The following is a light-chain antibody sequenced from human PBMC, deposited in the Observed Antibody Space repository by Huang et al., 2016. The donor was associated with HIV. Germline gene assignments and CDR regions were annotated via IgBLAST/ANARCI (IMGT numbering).Light chain of an antibody. CDR2: GTS. CDR1: QTISSNY. J-gene: IGKJ2*01. Sequence: EVVLTQSPGTLSLSPGERATLACRASQTISSNYFAWYQQKPGQAPRLLIHGTSNRATGIPDRFSGSGSDTDCTLTISRLEPEDFAVYYCQQYGNSPPYTFGQGTTLDIK. V-gene: IGKV3-20*01. CDR3: QQYGNSPPYT.